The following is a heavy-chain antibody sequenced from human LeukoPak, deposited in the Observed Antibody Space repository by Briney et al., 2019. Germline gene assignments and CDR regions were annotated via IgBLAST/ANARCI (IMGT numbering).Heavy chain of an antibody. D-gene: IGHD3-3*01. V-gene: IGHV1-8*02. CDR3: ARGPTYYDFWSGYYTRFDP. Sequence: ASVKVSCKASGGTFSSYAISWVRQATGQGLEWMGWMNPNSGNTGYAQKFQGRVTMTKNTSISTAYMELSSLRSEDTAVYYCARGPTYYDFWSGYYTRFDPWGQGTLVTVSS. CDR2: MNPNSGNT. CDR1: GGTFSSYA. J-gene: IGHJ5*02.